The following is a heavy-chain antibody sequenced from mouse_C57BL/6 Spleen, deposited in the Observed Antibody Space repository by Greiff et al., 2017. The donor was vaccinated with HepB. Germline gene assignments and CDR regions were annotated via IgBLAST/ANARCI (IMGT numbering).Heavy chain of an antibody. CDR3: ARGYYGSRTGYFDV. CDR1: GYTFTSYW. CDR2: IDPSDSET. D-gene: IGHD1-1*01. Sequence: QVQLQQSGAELVRPGSSVKLSCKASGYTFTSYWMHWVKQRPIQGLEWIGNIDPSDSETHYNQKFKDKATLTVDKSSSTAYMQLSSLTSEDSAVYYCARGYYGSRTGYFDVWGTGTTVTVSS. V-gene: IGHV1-52*01. J-gene: IGHJ1*03.